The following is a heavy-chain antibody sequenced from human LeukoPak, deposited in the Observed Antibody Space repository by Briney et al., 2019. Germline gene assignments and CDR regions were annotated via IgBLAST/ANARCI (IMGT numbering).Heavy chain of an antibody. V-gene: IGHV3-48*01. Sequence: GGSLRLSCAASGFTFSSCAMSWVRQAPGKGLEWVSYISSSSSTIYYADSVKGRFTISRDNAKNSLYLQMNSLRAEDTAVYYCARVMREQLAHMDVWGKGTTVTVSS. CDR3: ARVMREQLAHMDV. D-gene: IGHD6-13*01. CDR1: GFTFSSCA. J-gene: IGHJ6*03. CDR2: ISSSSSTI.